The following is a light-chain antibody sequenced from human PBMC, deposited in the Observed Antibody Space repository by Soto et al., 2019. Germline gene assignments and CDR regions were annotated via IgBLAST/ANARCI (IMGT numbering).Light chain of an antibody. CDR2: GAS. CDR1: QSVSSN. CDR3: QQYNAWPRT. Sequence: EIVVTQSPATLSVSPGERATLSYRASQSVSSNLAWYQQKPGQAPRLLISGASTRATGIPARFSGSGSGTEFTLTITSLQSEDFAVYYCQQYNAWPRTFGQGTKVEIK. J-gene: IGKJ1*01. V-gene: IGKV3-15*01.